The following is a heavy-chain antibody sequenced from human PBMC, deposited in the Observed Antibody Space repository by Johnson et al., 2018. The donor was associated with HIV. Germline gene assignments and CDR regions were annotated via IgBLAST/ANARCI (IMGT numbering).Heavy chain of an antibody. CDR1: GFTFSSYA. Sequence: QVQLVESGGGVVQPGRSLRLSCAASGFTFSSYAMHWVRQAPGKGLEWVAVISYDGSNKYYADSVKGRFTISRDNSKNTLYLQMNSLRAEETAVYYCARVRSSSAYAFDIWGQGTMVTVSS. D-gene: IGHD6-13*01. CDR3: ARVRSSSAYAFDI. CDR2: ISYDGSNK. J-gene: IGHJ3*02. V-gene: IGHV3-30*04.